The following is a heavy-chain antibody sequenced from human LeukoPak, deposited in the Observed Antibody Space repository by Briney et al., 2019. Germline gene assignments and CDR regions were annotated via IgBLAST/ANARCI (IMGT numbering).Heavy chain of an antibody. Sequence: PSETLSLTCTVSGGSISSGGYYWSWIRQHPGKGLEWIGYIYYSGSTYYNPSLKSRVTISVDTSKNQFSLKLSSVTVADTAVYYCARGPYCSSTSCYIPYYYYMDVWGKGTTVTVSS. CDR1: GGSISSGGYY. CDR2: IYYSGST. V-gene: IGHV4-31*03. CDR3: ARGPYCSSTSCYIPYYYYMDV. J-gene: IGHJ6*03. D-gene: IGHD2-2*02.